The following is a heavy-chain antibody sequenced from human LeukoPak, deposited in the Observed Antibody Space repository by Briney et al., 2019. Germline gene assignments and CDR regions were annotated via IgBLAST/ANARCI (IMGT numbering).Heavy chain of an antibody. D-gene: IGHD1-26*01. J-gene: IGHJ3*02. CDR3: AKSAGATTTGYAFDI. V-gene: IGHV3-9*03. Sequence: GGSLRLSCAASGFTFDDYAMHWVRQAPGKGLEWVSGISWNSGSIGYADSVKGRFTISRDNAKNSLYLQMNSLRAEDMALYYCAKSAGATTTGYAFDIWGQGTMVTVSS. CDR1: GFTFDDYA. CDR2: ISWNSGSI.